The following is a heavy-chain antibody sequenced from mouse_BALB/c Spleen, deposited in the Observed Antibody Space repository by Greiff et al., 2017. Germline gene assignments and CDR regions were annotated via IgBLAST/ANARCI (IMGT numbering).Heavy chain of an antibody. D-gene: IGHD2-12*01. CDR3: ARWRSTTGTYAMDY. CDR2: IWSGGST. J-gene: IGHJ4*01. Sequence: QVQLQQSGPGLVQPSQSLSITCTVSGFSLTSYGVHWVRQSPGKGLEWLGVIWSGGSTDYNAAFISRLSISKDNSKSQVFFKMNSLQANDTAIYYCARWRSTTGTYAMDYWGQGTSVTVSS. V-gene: IGHV2-2*02. CDR1: GFSLTSYG.